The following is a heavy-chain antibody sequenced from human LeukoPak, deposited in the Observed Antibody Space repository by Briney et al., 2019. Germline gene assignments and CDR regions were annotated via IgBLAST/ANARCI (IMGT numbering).Heavy chain of an antibody. CDR3: ARGTQQLAANWFDP. CDR1: GFTFSSYW. V-gene: IGHV3-7*04. CDR2: IKQDGSEK. D-gene: IGHD6-13*01. Sequence: GGSLRLSCAASGFTFSSYWMSWVRQAPGKGLEWVANIKQDGSEKYYVDSVKGRFTISRDNAKNSLYLQMNSLRAEDTAVYYCARGTQQLAANWFDPWGQGTLVTVSS. J-gene: IGHJ5*02.